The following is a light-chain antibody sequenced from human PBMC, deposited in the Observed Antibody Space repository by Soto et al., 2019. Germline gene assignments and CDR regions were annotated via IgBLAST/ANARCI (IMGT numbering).Light chain of an antibody. CDR3: SSYAGGNNVV. CDR1: SSDVGNYNS. Sequence: QSALTQPPSASGSPGQSVTISCTGTSSDVGNYNSVSWYQHHPGKAPKLMIYEVSKRPSGVPDRFSGSESGNTASLTVSGLQAEDEADYYCSSYAGGNNVVFGGGTKLTVL. V-gene: IGLV2-8*01. CDR2: EVS. J-gene: IGLJ2*01.